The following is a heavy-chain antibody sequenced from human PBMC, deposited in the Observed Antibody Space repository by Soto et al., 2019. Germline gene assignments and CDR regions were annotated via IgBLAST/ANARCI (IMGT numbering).Heavy chain of an antibody. V-gene: IGHV3-7*01. CDR1: GFTFSSYW. D-gene: IGHD2-15*01. J-gene: IGHJ4*02. Sequence: PGGSLRLSCAASGFTFSSYWMIWVRQAPGKGLEWVANIKQDGSEKYYVDSVKGRFTISRDNAKNSLYLQMNSLRAEDTAVYYCASIYCSGGSCYRPYYFDYWGQGTLVTVSS. CDR2: IKQDGSEK. CDR3: ASIYCSGGSCYRPYYFDY.